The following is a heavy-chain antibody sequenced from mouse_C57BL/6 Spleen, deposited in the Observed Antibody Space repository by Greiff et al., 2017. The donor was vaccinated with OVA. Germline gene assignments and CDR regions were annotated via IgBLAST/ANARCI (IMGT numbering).Heavy chain of an antibody. J-gene: IGHJ1*03. CDR1: GYSITSGYY. CDR2: ISYDGSN. V-gene: IGHV3-6*01. Sequence: EVQLVESGPGLVKPSQSLSLTCSVTGYSITSGYYWNWIRQFPGNKLEWMGYISYDGSNNYNPSLKNRISITRDTSKNQFFLKLNSVTTEDTATYYCARPYYGNWYFDVWGTGTTVTVSS. CDR3: ARPYYGNWYFDV. D-gene: IGHD2-10*01.